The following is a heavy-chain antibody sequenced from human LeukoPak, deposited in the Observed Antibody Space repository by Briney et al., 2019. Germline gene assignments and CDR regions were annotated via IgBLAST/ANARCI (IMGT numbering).Heavy chain of an antibody. J-gene: IGHJ4*02. Sequence: GGSLRLSCAASGFSFSNYAMHWVRQAPGKGLEYVSRISTYGGSTYHANSVKGRFTISRDNSKNTLYLQMGSLRTEDMAVYYCATSLIWFGELSAPFDYWGQGTLVTVSP. CDR2: ISTYGGST. CDR3: ATSLIWFGELSAPFDY. CDR1: GFSFSNYA. V-gene: IGHV3-64*01. D-gene: IGHD3-10*01.